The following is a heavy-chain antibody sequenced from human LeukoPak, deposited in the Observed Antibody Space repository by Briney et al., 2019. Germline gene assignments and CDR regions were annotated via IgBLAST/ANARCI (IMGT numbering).Heavy chain of an antibody. CDR1: GGSISSYY. J-gene: IGHJ5*02. D-gene: IGHD6-19*01. Sequence: PSETLSLTCTVSGGSISSYYWSWIQQPPGKGLEWIGYIYYSGSTNYNPSLKSRVTISVGTSKNQFSLKLSSVTAADTAVYYCARHSSGWYWFDPWGQGTLVTVSS. CDR2: IYYSGST. CDR3: ARHSSGWYWFDP. V-gene: IGHV4-59*08.